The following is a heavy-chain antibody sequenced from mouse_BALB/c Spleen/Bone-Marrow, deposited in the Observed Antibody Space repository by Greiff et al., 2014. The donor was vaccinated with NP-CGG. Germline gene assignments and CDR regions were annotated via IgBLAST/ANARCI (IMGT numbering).Heavy chain of an antibody. J-gene: IGHJ4*01. CDR1: GYTFTSYV. CDR3: ARKVLYYAMDY. CDR2: INPYNDGT. V-gene: IGHV1-14*01. D-gene: IGHD1-3*01. Sequence: EVQLQQSGPELVKPGASVKMSCKASGYTFTSYVMHWVKQKPGQGLEWIGYINPYNDGTKYNEKFKGKATLTSDKSSSTAYMELSSLTSEDSAVYYCARKVLYYAMDYWGQGTSVTVSS.